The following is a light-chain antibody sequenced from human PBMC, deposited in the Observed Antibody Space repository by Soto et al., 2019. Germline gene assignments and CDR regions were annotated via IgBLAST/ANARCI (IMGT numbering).Light chain of an antibody. CDR1: QSVSSSY. CDR3: HQYDSSPFT. Sequence: EIVLTQSPGTLSLSPGERATLSCRASQSVSSSYLAWYQQKPGQAPWLLIYGASRRASGVPDRFSGSGSGTDLPLTISGLEPEDFAVNYCHQYDSSPFTFGQGTRLDI. J-gene: IGKJ5*01. CDR2: GAS. V-gene: IGKV3-20*01.